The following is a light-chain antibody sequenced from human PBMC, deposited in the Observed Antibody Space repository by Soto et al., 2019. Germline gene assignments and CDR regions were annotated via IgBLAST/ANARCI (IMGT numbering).Light chain of an antibody. CDR1: ALPKKH. CDR3: YSTDSSGNHRGV. Sequence: SYELTQPPSVSVSPGQTARITCSGDALPKKHAYWYQQKSGQAPVLVIYEDSKRPSGIPERFSGSSSGTMATLTISGAQVEDEADYYCYSTDSSGNHRGVFDGGTKLTVL. CDR2: EDS. J-gene: IGLJ2*01. V-gene: IGLV3-10*01.